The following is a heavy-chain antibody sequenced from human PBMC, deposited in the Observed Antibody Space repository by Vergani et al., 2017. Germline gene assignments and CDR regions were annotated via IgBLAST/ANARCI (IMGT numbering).Heavy chain of an antibody. CDR1: GFLLNTRGVR. CDR2: IYWTDDQ. CDR3: SYRKTDCGTTGXCYPFYYYYDMDD. J-gene: IGHJ6*03. D-gene: IGHD1-7*01. Sequence: QINLKESGPTLVKPTQTLTLICTFSGFLLNTRGVRVAWIRQPAGNALDRIALIYWTDDQHYSPSLNNRVTITKDTYKKQVVLTMTNMDYVDTGTYYCSYRKTDCGTTGXCYPFYYYYDMDDWVKGTTVTVSS. V-gene: IGHV2-5*04.